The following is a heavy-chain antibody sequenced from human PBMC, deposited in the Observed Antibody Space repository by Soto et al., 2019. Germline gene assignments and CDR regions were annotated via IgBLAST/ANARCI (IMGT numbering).Heavy chain of an antibody. V-gene: IGHV3-23*01. CDR3: AKGRSYYYYYGVDV. J-gene: IGHJ6*02. CDR1: GFTFSSCA. Sequence: PGGSLRLSCAASGFTFSSCAMGWVRQAPGKGLEGVSDIIDSGGSTYYADSVKGRFTISRDNSKSTLYLQMNSLRAEDTALYYCAKGRSYYYYYGVDVWGQGTTVTVS. CDR2: IIDSGGST.